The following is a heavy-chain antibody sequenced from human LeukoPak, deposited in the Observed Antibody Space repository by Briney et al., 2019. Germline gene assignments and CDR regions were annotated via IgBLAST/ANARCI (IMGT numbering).Heavy chain of an antibody. J-gene: IGHJ4*02. CDR2: IYYSGST. CDR1: GGSISSSSYY. CDR3: ASNTGYYYGSGSYYNENYFDY. D-gene: IGHD3-10*01. V-gene: IGHV4-39*07. Sequence: SETLSLTCTVSGGSISSSSYYWGWIRQPPGKGLEWIGSIYYSGSTYYNPSLKSRVTISVDTSKNQFSLKLSPVTAADTAVYYCASNTGYYYGSGSYYNENYFDYWGQGTLVTVSS.